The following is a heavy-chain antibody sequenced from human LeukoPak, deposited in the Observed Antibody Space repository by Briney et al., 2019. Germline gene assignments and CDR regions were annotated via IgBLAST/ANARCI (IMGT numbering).Heavy chain of an antibody. J-gene: IGHJ5*02. CDR1: GLTVSSNY. CDR2: IYSGDST. D-gene: IGHD2-2*01. V-gene: IGHV3-53*01. CDR3: AKDPHCSSTSCRNWFDP. Sequence: PGGSLRLSFAASGLTVSSNYMSWVRQAPGKGLEWVSLIYSGDSTYYADSVKGRFTIPRDNSKNTLYLQMNSLRAEDTAVYYCAKDPHCSSTSCRNWFDPWGQGTLVTVSS.